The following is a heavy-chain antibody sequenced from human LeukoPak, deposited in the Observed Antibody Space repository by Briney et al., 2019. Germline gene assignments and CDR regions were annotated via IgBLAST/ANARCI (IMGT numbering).Heavy chain of an antibody. V-gene: IGHV3-23*01. D-gene: IGHD5-18*01. CDR1: GFTFSSYA. Sequence: GGSLRLSCAASGFTFSSYAMSWVRQAPGKGLEWVSAISGSGGSTYYADSVKGRFTISRDNSKNTLYLQMNSLRAEDTAVYYCAEDHLSYGYSSPCDYWGQGTLVTVSS. J-gene: IGHJ4*02. CDR2: ISGSGGST. CDR3: AEDHLSYGYSSPCDY.